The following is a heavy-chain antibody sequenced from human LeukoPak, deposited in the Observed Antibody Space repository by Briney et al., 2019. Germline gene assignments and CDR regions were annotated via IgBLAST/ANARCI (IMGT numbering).Heavy chain of an antibody. CDR2: IYYSGST. V-gene: IGHV4-59*12. J-gene: IGHJ4*02. D-gene: IGHD6-19*01. Sequence: PSETLSLTCTVSGGSISSYYWSWIRQPPGKGLEWIGYIYYSGSTNYNPSLKSRVTISRDTSKNQFSLKLSSVTAADTAVYYCARDDIAVAGFDYWGQGTLVTVSS. CDR1: GGSISSYY. CDR3: ARDDIAVAGFDY.